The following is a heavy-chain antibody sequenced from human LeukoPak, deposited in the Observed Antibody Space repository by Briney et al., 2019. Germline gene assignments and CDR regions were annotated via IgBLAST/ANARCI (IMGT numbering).Heavy chain of an antibody. CDR3: AKDMAAYYYASGNIDY. V-gene: IGHV3-43D*03. D-gene: IGHD3-10*01. J-gene: IGHJ4*02. CDR1: GFTFSTFG. CDR2: ISWDGGST. Sequence: GGSLRLSCAASGFTFSTFGMTWVRQAPGKGLEWVSLISWDGGSTYYADSVKGRFTISRDNSKNSLYLQMNSLRAEDTALYYCAKDMAAYYYASGNIDYWGQGTLVTVSS.